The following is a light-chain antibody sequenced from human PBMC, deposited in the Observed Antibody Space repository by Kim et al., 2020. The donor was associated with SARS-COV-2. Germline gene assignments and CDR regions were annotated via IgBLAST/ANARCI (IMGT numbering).Light chain of an antibody. J-gene: IGKJ1*01. CDR2: GAS. CDR3: QQYGGSPWT. V-gene: IGKV3-20*01. Sequence: PGIRATLSSTSRQDMSGNYLAWYKQPRGQAPRVLIHGASSIATGIPDRFSGSGSGTDFTLTISRLEPEDFAVYYCQQYGGSPWTFGHGTKVDIK. CDR1: QDMSGNY.